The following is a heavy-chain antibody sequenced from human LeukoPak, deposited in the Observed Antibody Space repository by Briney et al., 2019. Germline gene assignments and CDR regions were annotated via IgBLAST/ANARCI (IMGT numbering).Heavy chain of an antibody. Sequence: SETLSLTCNVSGDSISYYYWGWIRQPPGKGLEWIGYIYYSGSTYTNYNPSLKSRVNISVDASKNLFSLNLSSVTGASTAMYYCARLTIVVPSFGVDVWGQGTTVTVSS. D-gene: IGHD4-11*01. CDR2: IYYSGSTYT. CDR1: GDSISYYY. CDR3: ARLTIVVPSFGVDV. V-gene: IGHV4-59*08. J-gene: IGHJ6*02.